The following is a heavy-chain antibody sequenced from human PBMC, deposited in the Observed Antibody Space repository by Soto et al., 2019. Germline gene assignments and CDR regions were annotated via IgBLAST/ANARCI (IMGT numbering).Heavy chain of an antibody. J-gene: IGHJ4*02. V-gene: IGHV1-69*13. CDR2: IIPIFGTA. Sequence: SVKVSCKASGGTFSSYAISWVRQAPGQGLEWMGGIIPIFGTANYAQKFQGRVTITADESTSTAYMELSSLRSEDTAVYYCASGRSSSFFFDYWGQGTLVTVSS. D-gene: IGHD6-6*01. CDR1: GGTFSSYA. CDR3: ASGRSSSFFFDY.